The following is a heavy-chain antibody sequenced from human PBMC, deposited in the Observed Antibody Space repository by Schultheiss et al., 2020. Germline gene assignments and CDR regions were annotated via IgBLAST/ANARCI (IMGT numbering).Heavy chain of an antibody. CDR1: GYSFTSYW. V-gene: IGHV5-51*01. CDR2: IYPGDSDT. CDR3: ARRRDYSNYGHPTTYYYFDY. J-gene: IGHJ4*02. D-gene: IGHD4-11*01. Sequence: GESLKISCKGSGYSFTSYWIGWVRQMPGKGLEWMGIIYPGDSDTRYSPSFQGQVTISADKSISTAYLQWSSLKASDTAMYYCARRRDYSNYGHPTTYYYFDYWGQGTMVNVSS.